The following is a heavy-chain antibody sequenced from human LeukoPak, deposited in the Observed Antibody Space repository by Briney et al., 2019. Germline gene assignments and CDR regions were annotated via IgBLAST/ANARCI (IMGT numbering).Heavy chain of an antibody. CDR3: ARDRSSGWFDY. V-gene: IGHV4-59*01. CDR1: GSSISSYY. CDR2: IYYSGST. Sequence: PSETLSLTCTVSGSSISSYYWSWIRQPPGKGLEWIGYIYYSGSTNYNPSLKSRVTISVDTSKNQFSLKLSSVTAADTAVYYCARDRSSGWFDYWGQGTLVTVSS. D-gene: IGHD6-19*01. J-gene: IGHJ4*02.